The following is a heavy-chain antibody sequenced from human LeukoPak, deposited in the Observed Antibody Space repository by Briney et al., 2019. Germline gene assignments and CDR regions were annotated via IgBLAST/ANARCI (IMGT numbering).Heavy chain of an antibody. J-gene: IGHJ4*02. V-gene: IGHV3-9*01. D-gene: IGHD3-22*01. CDR1: GFTFDDYA. Sequence: GGSLRLSCAASGFTFDDYAMHWVRQAPGKGLEWVSGISWNSGSIGYADSVKGRFTISRDNAKNSLYLQMNSLRAEDTAVYYCARDISSGHYFFDYWGQGTLVTASS. CDR3: ARDISSGHYFFDY. CDR2: ISWNSGSI.